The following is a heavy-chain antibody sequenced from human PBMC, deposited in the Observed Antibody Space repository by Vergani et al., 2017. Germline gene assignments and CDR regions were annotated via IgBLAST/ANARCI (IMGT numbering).Heavy chain of an antibody. CDR1: GFTFSSYG. D-gene: IGHD6-19*01. CDR2: IWYDGSNK. Sequence: QVRLVESGGGVVQPGRSLRLSCAASGFTFSSYGMHWVRQAPGKGLEWVAVIWYDGSNKYYADSVKGRFTISRDNSKNTLYLQMNSLRAEDTAVYYCARELSKSSGWYYYYYGMDVWGQGTTVTVSS. CDR3: ARELSKSSGWYYYYYGMDV. V-gene: IGHV3-33*01. J-gene: IGHJ6*02.